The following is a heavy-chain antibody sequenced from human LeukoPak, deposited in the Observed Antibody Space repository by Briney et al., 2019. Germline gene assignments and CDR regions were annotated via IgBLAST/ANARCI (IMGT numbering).Heavy chain of an antibody. V-gene: IGHV1-69*04. CDR2: IIPILGIA. CDR1: GGTFSSYA. CDR3: ARDGSSTREFDP. J-gene: IGHJ5*02. D-gene: IGHD6-13*01. Sequence: GASVKVSCKASGGTFSSYAISWVRQAPGQGLEWMGRIIPILGIANYAQKFQGRVTITADKSTSTAYMELSSLRSEDTAVYYCARDGSSTREFDPWGQGTLVTVSS.